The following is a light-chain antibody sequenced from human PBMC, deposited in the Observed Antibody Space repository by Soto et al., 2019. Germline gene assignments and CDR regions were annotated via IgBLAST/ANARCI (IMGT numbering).Light chain of an antibody. V-gene: IGKV3-15*01. CDR2: GAS. CDR3: QQYGSSGT. CDR1: QSVSSN. J-gene: IGKJ1*01. Sequence: EIVMTQSPATLSVSPVERATLSFRASQSVSSNLAWFQQKPGQAPRLLIHGASTRATGIPARFSGSGSGTDFTLTISRLEPEDFAVYYCQQYGSSGTFGQGTKVDIK.